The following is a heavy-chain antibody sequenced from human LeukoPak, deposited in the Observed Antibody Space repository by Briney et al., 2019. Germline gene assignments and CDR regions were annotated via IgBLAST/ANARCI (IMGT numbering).Heavy chain of an antibody. Sequence: SETLSLTCSVSGGSLSTYYWNWIRQPPGKGLEWIGYIYSSGSTTYNPALNSRVTISVDTSKNQFSLKLTSVTATDTAVYYCAGSGTATYYDFWSGSTFNPWGQGIPVTVSS. D-gene: IGHD3-3*01. J-gene: IGHJ5*02. CDR3: AGSGTATYYDFWSGSTFNP. CDR2: IYSSGST. CDR1: GGSLSTYY. V-gene: IGHV4-59*01.